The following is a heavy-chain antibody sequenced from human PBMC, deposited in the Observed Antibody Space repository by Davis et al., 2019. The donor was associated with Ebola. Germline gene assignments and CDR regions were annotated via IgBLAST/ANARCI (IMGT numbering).Heavy chain of an antibody. Sequence: GESLKISCAASGFTFSTYWMSWVRQAPGKGLEWVANIKTDGNEEHYVDSVKGRFTMSRDNTKNSLYLQLDSLRDEDTAVYYCARWGLRGNYDSWSGSDYYFDYWGQGTTVTVSS. D-gene: IGHD3-3*01. V-gene: IGHV3-7*01. J-gene: IGHJ4*03. CDR3: ARWGLRGNYDSWSGSDYYFDY. CDR1: GFTFSTYW. CDR2: IKTDGNEE.